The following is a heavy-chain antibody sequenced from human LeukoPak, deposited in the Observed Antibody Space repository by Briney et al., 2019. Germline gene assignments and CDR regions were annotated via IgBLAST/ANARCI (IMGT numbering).Heavy chain of an antibody. CDR3: ARYYGGNIDY. J-gene: IGHJ4*02. D-gene: IGHD4-23*01. V-gene: IGHV4-59*01. CDR2: IYYSGST. Sequence: SETLSLTCTVSGGSISSYYWSWIRQPPGKGLGWIGYIYYSGSTNYNPSLKSRVTISVDTSKNQSSLKLSSVTAADTAVYYCARYYGGNIDYWGQGTLVTVSS. CDR1: GGSISSYY.